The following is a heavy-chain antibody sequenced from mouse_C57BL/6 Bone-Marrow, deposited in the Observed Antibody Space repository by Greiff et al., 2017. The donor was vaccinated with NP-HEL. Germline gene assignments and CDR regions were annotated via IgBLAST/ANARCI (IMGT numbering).Heavy chain of an antibody. D-gene: IGHD1-1*01. CDR2: IYPRSGNT. V-gene: IGHV1-81*01. Sequence: VQLQQSGAELARPGASVKLSCKASGYTFTSYGISWVKQRTGQGLEWIGEIYPRSGNTYYNEKFKGKSTLTADKSSSTAYMELRSLTSEDSEVYFCERIYYYGRGAYWGQGTLVTVSA. J-gene: IGHJ3*01. CDR3: ERIYYYGRGAY. CDR1: GYTFTSYG.